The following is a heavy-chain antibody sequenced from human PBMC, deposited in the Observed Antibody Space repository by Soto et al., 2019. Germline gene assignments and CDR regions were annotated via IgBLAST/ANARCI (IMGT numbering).Heavy chain of an antibody. J-gene: IGHJ6*02. CDR1: GYNLTTYW. CDR3: ARLLKNSYYVMDV. Sequence: EESLKISCQGSGYNLTTYWIALVRQMPGKGLEWMGIIYPDDSDTTYSPSFQGQVTISADKSINAAYMQWSSLKASDTAMYYCARLLKNSYYVMDVWGQGTTVTVSS. CDR2: IYPDDSDT. V-gene: IGHV5-51*01.